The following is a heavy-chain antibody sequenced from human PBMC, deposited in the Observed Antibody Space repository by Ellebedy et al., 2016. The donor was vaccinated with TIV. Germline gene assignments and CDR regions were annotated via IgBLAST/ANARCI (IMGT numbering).Heavy chain of an antibody. CDR2: IFYSGNT. CDR1: GGSISSSSYS. Sequence: MPGGSLRLSCTVSGGSISSSSYSWGWIRQPPGEGLEWIGSIFYSGNTYYFPSLKSRVTISKDTSKNQFSLRLSSVTAADTAVYYCARVDGYNYANFNYWGQGTLVTVSS. D-gene: IGHD5-24*01. V-gene: IGHV4-39*07. CDR3: ARVDGYNYANFNY. J-gene: IGHJ4*02.